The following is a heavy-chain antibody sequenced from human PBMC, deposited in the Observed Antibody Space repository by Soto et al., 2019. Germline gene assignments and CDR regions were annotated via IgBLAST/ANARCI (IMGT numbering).Heavy chain of an antibody. V-gene: IGHV3-21*01. CDR1: GFTFSSYS. CDR2: ISSSSSYI. D-gene: IGHD2-15*01. CDR3: ARVKADTVVTGVSDY. J-gene: IGHJ4*02. Sequence: EVQLVESGGGLVKPGGSLRLSCAASGFTFSSYSMNWVRQAPGKGLEWVSSISSSSSYIYYADSVKGRFTISRDNAKNSLYLQMNSLRAEDTAVYYCARVKADTVVTGVSDYWGQGTLVTVAS.